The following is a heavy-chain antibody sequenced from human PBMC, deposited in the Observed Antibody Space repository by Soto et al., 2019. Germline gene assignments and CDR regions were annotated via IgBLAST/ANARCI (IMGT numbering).Heavy chain of an antibody. CDR2: IYTSGST. CDR1: GGSISSYY. D-gene: IGHD1-26*01. V-gene: IGHV4-4*07. CDR3: ARDDYRRELLSEGGMDV. Sequence: SETLSLTCTVSGGSISSYYWSWIRQPAGKGLEWIGRIYTSGSTNYNPSLKSRVTMSVDTSKNQFPLKLSSVTAADTAVYYCARDDYRRELLSEGGMDVWGQGTTVTVSS. J-gene: IGHJ6*02.